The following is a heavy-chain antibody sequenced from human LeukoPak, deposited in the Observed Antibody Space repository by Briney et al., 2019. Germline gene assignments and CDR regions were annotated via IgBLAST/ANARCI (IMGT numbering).Heavy chain of an antibody. CDR1: GGTFSSYA. V-gene: IGHV1-69*05. CDR3: ARAHYYGGDCYFSDYYYYMDV. CDR2: IIPIFGTA. D-gene: IGHD2-21*02. J-gene: IGHJ6*03. Sequence: ASVKVSCKASGGTFSSYAISWVRQAPGQGLEWMGGIIPIFGTANYAQKFQGRVTITTDESTSTAYMELSSLRSEDTAVYYCARAHYYGGDCYFSDYYYYMDVWGKGTTVTVSS.